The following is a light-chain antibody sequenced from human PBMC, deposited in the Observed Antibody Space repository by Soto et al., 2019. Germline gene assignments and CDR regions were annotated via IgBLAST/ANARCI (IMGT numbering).Light chain of an antibody. Sequence: EIVMTQSPATLSVSPGERATLSCRASQSVSSNLAWYQQKPGQAPRLLTYGASTRATGIPARFSGRLSGTEFTLTISSLQSEDFAVYYYQQYNNWPTFGQGTLLEIK. CDR2: GAS. V-gene: IGKV3-15*01. CDR3: QQYNNWPT. J-gene: IGKJ5*01. CDR1: QSVSSN.